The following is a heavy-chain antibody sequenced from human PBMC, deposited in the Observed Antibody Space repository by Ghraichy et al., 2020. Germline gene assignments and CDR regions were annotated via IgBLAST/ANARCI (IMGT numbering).Heavy chain of an antibody. V-gene: IGHV4-39*01. Sequence: SETLSLTCTVSGASFSSSSYFWGWIRQPPGKGLECIGSINYGGTTYYNPSLKSRVSLHLDTSQNQFSLKLSTVTAADTAVYFCASQDSSSFDFWGQGSLVTVSS. CDR1: GASFSSSSYF. CDR2: INYGGTT. J-gene: IGHJ4*02. CDR3: ASQDSSSFDF. D-gene: IGHD6-6*01.